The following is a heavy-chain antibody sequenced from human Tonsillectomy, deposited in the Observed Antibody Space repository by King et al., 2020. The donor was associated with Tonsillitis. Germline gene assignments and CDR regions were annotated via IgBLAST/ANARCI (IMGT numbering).Heavy chain of an antibody. CDR1: GYSISSGYY. CDR2: NYHSGST. D-gene: IGHD1-26*01. Sequence: VQLQESGPGLVKPSETLSLTCAVSGYSISSGYYWGWIRQPPGKELVGIGSNYHSGSTYYNASTKSRETITVDTSKNQLSLKLSSVAAADTAVYYCARVGGGYTFDYWGQGTLVTVSS. J-gene: IGHJ4*02. CDR3: ARVGGGYTFDY. V-gene: IGHV4-38-2*01.